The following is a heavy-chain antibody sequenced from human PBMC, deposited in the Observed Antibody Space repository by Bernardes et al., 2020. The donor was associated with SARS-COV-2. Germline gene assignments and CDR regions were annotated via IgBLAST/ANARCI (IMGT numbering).Heavy chain of an antibody. D-gene: IGHD1-26*01. CDR3: ARVHHLFPWELLSTYYRPASYVDD. J-gene: IGHJ4*02. V-gene: IGHV1-18*04. CDR2: IRAYNGNT. CDR1: GYTFPHYG. Sequence: VKETRKASGYTFPHYGLSWVRQAPGQELEWMGWIRAYNGNTNYAQKLPGRVTMTTYPSTSTAYMALRSLWSDDPAVYYCARVHHLFPWELLSTYYRPASYVDDWGQGHRVSGSS.